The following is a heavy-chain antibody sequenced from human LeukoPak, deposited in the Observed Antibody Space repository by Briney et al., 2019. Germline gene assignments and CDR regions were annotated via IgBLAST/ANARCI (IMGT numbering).Heavy chain of an antibody. D-gene: IGHD2-2*01. Sequence: PGGSLRLSCAASGFTFSSYGMHWVRQAPGKGLEWVAVISYDGSNKYYADSVKGRFTISRDNSKNTLYLQMNSLRAEDTAVYYCAKARPRLLFVDYWGQGTLVTVSS. CDR3: AKARPRLLFVDY. V-gene: IGHV3-30*18. CDR2: ISYDGSNK. J-gene: IGHJ4*02. CDR1: GFTFSSYG.